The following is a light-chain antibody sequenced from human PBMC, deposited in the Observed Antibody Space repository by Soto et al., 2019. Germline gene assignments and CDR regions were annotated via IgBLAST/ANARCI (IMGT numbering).Light chain of an antibody. CDR2: KAS. J-gene: IGKJ2*01. V-gene: IGKV1-5*03. CDR1: QSISMW. Sequence: DIPMTQSPSTLSASVGDRVTITCRASQSISMWLAWYQQKQGKAPKVLIYKASSLESGVPSRFSGNGSGTEFTLTISSLQPDDVATYYCQQYNTYPYTVGQGTQQEIK. CDR3: QQYNTYPYT.